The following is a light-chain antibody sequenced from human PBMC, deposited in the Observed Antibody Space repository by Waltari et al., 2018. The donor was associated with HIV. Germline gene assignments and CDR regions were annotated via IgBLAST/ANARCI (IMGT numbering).Light chain of an antibody. CDR2: LGS. V-gene: IGKV2-28*01. J-gene: IGKJ3*01. CDR3: MQALQTPFT. Sequence: DIVMTQSPLSLPVTPGEPASISCRSSQSLLHSNGDNYVEWYLQKPGQSPQLLIYLGSNRASGVPDRFSGSGSGTDFTLKISRVEAEDVGVYYCMQALQTPFTFGPGTKVDIK. CDR1: QSLLHSNGDNY.